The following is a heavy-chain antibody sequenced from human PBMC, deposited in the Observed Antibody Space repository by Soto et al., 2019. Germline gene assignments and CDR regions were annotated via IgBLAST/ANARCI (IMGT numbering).Heavy chain of an antibody. CDR3: ARALIQLWPHYYYGMDV. V-gene: IGHV4-30-4*01. D-gene: IGHD5-18*01. CDR2: IYYSGTT. CDR1: GGSISNGDHY. J-gene: IGHJ6*02. Sequence: SETLSLTCTVSGGSISNGDHYWSWIRQPPGKGLEWIGYIYYSGTTYYNPSLKSRVTISVDTSENQFSLKVNSVTAADTAVYYCARALIQLWPHYYYGMDVWGQGTTVTVSS.